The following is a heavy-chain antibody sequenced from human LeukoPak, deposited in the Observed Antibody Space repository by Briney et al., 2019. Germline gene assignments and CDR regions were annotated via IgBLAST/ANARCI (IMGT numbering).Heavy chain of an antibody. CDR1: GYTFTGYY. V-gene: IGHV1-2*02. CDR2: INPNGGGT. J-gene: IGHJ4*02. D-gene: IGHD6-13*01. CDR3: ARVPIPTLFAAAGYHRGSFFDY. Sequence: ASVKVSCKASGYTFTGYYVHWVRQAPGQGLEWMGWINPNGGGTNYAQKFQGRVTMTRNTSISTAYMELSRLRSDDTAVYYCARVPIPTLFAAAGYHRGSFFDYWGQGTLVTVSS.